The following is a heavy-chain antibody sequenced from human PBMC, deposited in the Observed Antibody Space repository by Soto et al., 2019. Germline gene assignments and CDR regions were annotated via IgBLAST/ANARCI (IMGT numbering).Heavy chain of an antibody. CDR1: GGSFRGYY. CDR3: ASGGVEYSSSAGGGFDYYGMDV. CDR2: INNRGST. J-gene: IGHJ6*02. D-gene: IGHD6-6*01. V-gene: IGHV4-34*01. Sequence: SETLSLTCAVYGGSFRGYYWSWIRQPPGKGLEWIGEINNRGSTNYNPSLKSRVTISVETSKNQFSLKLISVTAADTAVYCCASGGVEYSSSAGGGFDYYGMDVWGQGTTVTVSS.